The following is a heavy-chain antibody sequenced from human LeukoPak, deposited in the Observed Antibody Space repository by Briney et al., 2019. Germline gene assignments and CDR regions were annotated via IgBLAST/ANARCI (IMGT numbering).Heavy chain of an antibody. V-gene: IGHV3-15*01. CDR3: TTVSYSSSWYSYYYYYYMDV. CDR2: IKSKTDGGTT. CDR1: GGCFSGYY. D-gene: IGHD6-13*01. J-gene: IGHJ6*03. Sequence: PSETLSLTCAVYGGCFSGYYWSWIRQAPGKGLEWVGRIKSKTDGGTTDYAAPVKGRSTISRDDSKNTLYLQMNSLKTEDTAVYYCTTVSYSSSWYSYYYYYYMDVWGKGTTVTISS.